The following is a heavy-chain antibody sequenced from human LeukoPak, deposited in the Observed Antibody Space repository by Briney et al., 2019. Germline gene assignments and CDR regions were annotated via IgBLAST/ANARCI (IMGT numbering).Heavy chain of an antibody. D-gene: IGHD3-16*01. CDR1: GFTVSSNY. V-gene: IGHV3-53*05. Sequence: PGGSLRLSCAASGFTVSSNYMSWVRQAPGKGLEWVSVIYSGGSTYYADSVKGRFTISRDNSKNTLYLQMNSLRAEDTAVYYCARPLRRWLKDAFDIWGQGTMVTVSS. CDR2: IYSGGST. CDR3: ARPLRRWLKDAFDI. J-gene: IGHJ3*02.